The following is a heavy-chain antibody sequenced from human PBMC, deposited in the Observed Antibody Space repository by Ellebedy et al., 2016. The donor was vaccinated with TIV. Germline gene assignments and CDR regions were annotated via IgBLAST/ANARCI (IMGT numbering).Heavy chain of an antibody. D-gene: IGHD2-2*01. V-gene: IGHV3-74*01. J-gene: IGHJ6*02. Sequence: HTGGSLRLSXAASGFTFSTYWMHWVRQAPAQGLVWVTRINSDGSSTRSADSVKGRFTISRDNAKNTLYLQMNSLRVEDTAVYYCAREYCSSTSCNAGRYYYGMDVWGQGSTVTVSS. CDR1: GFTFSTYW. CDR2: INSDGSST. CDR3: AREYCSSTSCNAGRYYYGMDV.